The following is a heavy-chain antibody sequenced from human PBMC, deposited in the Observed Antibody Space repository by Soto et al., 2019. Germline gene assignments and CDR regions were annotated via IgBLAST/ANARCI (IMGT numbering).Heavy chain of an antibody. Sequence: QVQLVQSGPEVMKPGASVKVSCKASGYTFTTYGISWVRLAPGQGLEWLGWISGYNGQTNYAPRFRDRVTLTTDTSTSTTNMEPRSLRSDDTAIYFCARDNRKELWVEGLNAMDVWGQGTTVTVSS. V-gene: IGHV1-18*01. CDR2: ISGYNGQT. CDR3: ARDNRKELWVEGLNAMDV. D-gene: IGHD2-21*01. CDR1: GYTFTTYG. J-gene: IGHJ6*02.